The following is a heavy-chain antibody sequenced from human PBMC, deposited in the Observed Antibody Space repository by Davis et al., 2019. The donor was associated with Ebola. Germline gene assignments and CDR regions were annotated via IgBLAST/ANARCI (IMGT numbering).Heavy chain of an antibody. J-gene: IGHJ5*02. CDR1: GFTFSSYG. Sequence: GGSLRLSCAASGFTFSSYGMHWVRQAPGKGLEWVAVISYDGSNKYYADSVKGRFTISRDNAKHTLYLQMNSLRAENTAVYYCAKHWGVWGSYRYYSWFDPWGQGTLVTVSS. V-gene: IGHV3-30*12. CDR2: ISYDGSNK. CDR3: AKHWGVWGSYRYYSWFDP. D-gene: IGHD3-16*02.